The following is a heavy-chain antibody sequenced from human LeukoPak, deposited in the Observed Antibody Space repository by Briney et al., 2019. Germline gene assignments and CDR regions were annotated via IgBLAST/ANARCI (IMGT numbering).Heavy chain of an antibody. J-gene: IGHJ6*03. Sequence: GSLRLSCAASEFSVGSNYMTWVREAPGQGLEWVSAISGSGGGAFYADSVKGRFTISRDNSKNTVYLQMNSLRSEDTAVYYCAKDYAGGWPKRGMDVWGKGATVTVSS. V-gene: IGHV3-23*01. D-gene: IGHD3-16*01. CDR2: ISGSGGGA. CDR3: AKDYAGGWPKRGMDV. CDR1: EFSVGSNY.